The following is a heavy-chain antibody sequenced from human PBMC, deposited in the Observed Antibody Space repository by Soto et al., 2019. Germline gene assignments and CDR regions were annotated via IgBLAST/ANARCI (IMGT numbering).Heavy chain of an antibody. CDR3: ARSPDSSGYYPRWYYYGMDV. J-gene: IGHJ6*02. CDR1: GGSISSSNW. Sequence: QVQLQESGPGLVKPSGTLSLTCAVSGGSISSSNWWSWVRQPPGKGLEWIGEIYHSGSTNYNPSLKRRVTLSVAKSEIQFYLKLSSVTAADTAVYYCARSPDSSGYYPRWYYYGMDVWGQGTTVTVSS. V-gene: IGHV4-4*02. CDR2: IYHSGST. D-gene: IGHD3-22*01.